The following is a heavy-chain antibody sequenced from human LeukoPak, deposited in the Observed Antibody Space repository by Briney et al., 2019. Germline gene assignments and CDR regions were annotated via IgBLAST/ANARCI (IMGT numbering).Heavy chain of an antibody. CDR3: ARSHDHLWGNYPDY. CDR1: GGSISTSSYF. CDR2: VHYSGST. J-gene: IGHJ4*02. Sequence: PSETLSLTCIVSGGSISTSSYFWGWIRQPPGKGLEWIGSVHYSGSTYFNPSLKSRVTIFVDTSKNQFSLKLSSVTAADTAVYYCARSHDHLWGNYPDYWGQGTLVTVSS. D-gene: IGHD3-16*02. V-gene: IGHV4-39*01.